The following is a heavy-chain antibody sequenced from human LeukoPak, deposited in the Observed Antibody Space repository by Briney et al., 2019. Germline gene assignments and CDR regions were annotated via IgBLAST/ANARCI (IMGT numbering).Heavy chain of an antibody. J-gene: IGHJ3*02. CDR2: MTSSNTI. D-gene: IGHD2-15*01. V-gene: IGHV3-48*03. Sequence: PGGSLRLSCAASGFTFSSYEMNWVRQAPGKGLEWVATMTSSNTIYYADSVKGRFTISRDNAKNSLYLQMNSLRAEDTAVYYCARKYCSGGSCYDGDAFDIWGQRTMVTVSS. CDR3: ARKYCSGGSCYDGDAFDI. CDR1: GFTFSSYE.